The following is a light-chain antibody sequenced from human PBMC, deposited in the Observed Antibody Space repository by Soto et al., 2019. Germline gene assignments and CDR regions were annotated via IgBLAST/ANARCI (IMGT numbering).Light chain of an antibody. CDR1: DSIDYW. J-gene: IGKJ1*01. CDR2: KAS. V-gene: IGKV1-5*03. CDR3: QQYYGLWT. Sequence: DIQMTQSPTTLSASVGDRVTITCRASDSIDYWLAWYQQKPGKAPKLLIYKASTLESGVPSRFSGSGSGTEFTLTISSLQPDDFATYYYQQYYGLWTFGQGTKVDIK.